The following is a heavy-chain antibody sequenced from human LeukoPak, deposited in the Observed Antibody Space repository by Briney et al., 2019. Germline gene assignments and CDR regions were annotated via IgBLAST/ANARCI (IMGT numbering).Heavy chain of an antibody. Sequence: GGTLRLSCAVSGFTFSTYYMHWVRQAPGKGLEWVAFIRYDGSNKYYADPVKGRSTISRDNSKNTLYLQMNSLRAEDTAVYYCAKDAWSGSYYFDYWGQGTLVTVSS. CDR2: IRYDGSNK. CDR3: AKDAWSGSYYFDY. J-gene: IGHJ4*02. CDR1: GFTFSTYY. V-gene: IGHV3-30*02. D-gene: IGHD1-26*01.